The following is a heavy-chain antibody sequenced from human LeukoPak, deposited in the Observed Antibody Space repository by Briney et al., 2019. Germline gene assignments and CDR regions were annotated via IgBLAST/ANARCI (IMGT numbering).Heavy chain of an antibody. Sequence: ASVKVSCKASGYSFTSNYIHWVRQAPGQGLEWMGGIIPIFGTANYAQKFQGRVTITADESTSTAYMELSSLRSEDTAVYYCARAPPPNYYDSSGNQDAFDIWGQGTMVTVSS. CDR1: GYSFTSNY. J-gene: IGHJ3*02. CDR2: IIPIFGTA. V-gene: IGHV1-69*13. D-gene: IGHD3-22*01. CDR3: ARAPPPNYYDSSGNQDAFDI.